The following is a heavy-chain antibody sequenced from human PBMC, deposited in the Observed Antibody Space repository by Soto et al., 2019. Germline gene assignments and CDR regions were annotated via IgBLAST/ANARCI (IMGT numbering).Heavy chain of an antibody. CDR3: ARGERKVNWRPYFDT. D-gene: IGHD1-26*01. CDR1: GDSLSLYY. V-gene: IGHV4-59*01. Sequence: SETLSLTCTVSGDSLSLYYWSWIRLSPGKGLEWIGYIYSTGSSNQNPSLRDRVAVSADASKNQFYLTLSSMTAADTAVYYCARGERKVNWRPYFDTWGQGIQVTVPQ. J-gene: IGHJ5*02. CDR2: IYSTGSS.